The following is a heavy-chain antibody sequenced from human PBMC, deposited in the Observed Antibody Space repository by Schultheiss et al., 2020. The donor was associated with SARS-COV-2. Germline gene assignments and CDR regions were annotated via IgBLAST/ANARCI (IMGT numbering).Heavy chain of an antibody. V-gene: IGHV2-26*01. J-gene: IGHJ4*02. D-gene: IGHD4-17*01. CDR2: IFSNDEK. CDR1: GISLSNARMG. Sequence: SGPTLVQPTETLTLTCTVSGISLSNARMGVRWIRQPPVKALEWLAHIFSNDEKSYSTSLKSRLTISKDTSKSQVGLTTTNMDPVDTATHYCARILHGDYLFDYWGQGTLVTVSS. CDR3: ARILHGDYLFDY.